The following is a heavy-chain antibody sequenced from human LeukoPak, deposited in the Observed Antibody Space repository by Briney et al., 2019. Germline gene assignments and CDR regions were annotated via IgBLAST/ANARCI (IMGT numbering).Heavy chain of an antibody. J-gene: IGHJ4*02. CDR3: ARDSTYYYDSGSSGPHYFDN. CDR1: GFTFSNYA. Sequence: PGGSLRLSCAASGFTFSNYAMHWVRQAPGKGLEWVSLISSGGTYEYYAYSVKGRFTISRDNSKNTLYLQLNSLRAEDTAVYYCARDSTYYYDSGSSGPHYFDNWGEGTLVTVSS. CDR2: ISSGGTYE. V-gene: IGHV3-30*01. D-gene: IGHD3-10*01.